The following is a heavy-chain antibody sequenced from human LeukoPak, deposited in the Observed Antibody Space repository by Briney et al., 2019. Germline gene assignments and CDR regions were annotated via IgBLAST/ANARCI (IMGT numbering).Heavy chain of an antibody. CDR3: ARDKVATIVPRGFDP. V-gene: IGHV4-34*01. D-gene: IGHD5-12*01. CDR2: INHSGST. CDR1: GGSFSGYY. Sequence: KTSETLSLTCAVYGGSFSGYYWSWIRQPPGKGLEWIGEINHSGSTNYNPSLKSRVTISVDTSKNQFSLKLSSVTAADTAVYYCARDKVATIVPRGFDPWGQGTLVTVSS. J-gene: IGHJ5*02.